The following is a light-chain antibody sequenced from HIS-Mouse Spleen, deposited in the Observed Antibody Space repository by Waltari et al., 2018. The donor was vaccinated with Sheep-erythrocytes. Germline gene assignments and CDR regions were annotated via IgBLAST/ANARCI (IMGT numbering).Light chain of an antibody. CDR3: QQLNSYPHT. Sequence: DIQLTQSPSFLSASVGDRVTITCRASQGISSYLAWYQQKQGKAPKLLIYAASTLQSGVPSRFSGSGSGTEFTRTISSLQPEDVATYYCQQLNSYPHTFGQGTKLEIK. CDR2: AAS. CDR1: QGISSY. J-gene: IGKJ2*01. V-gene: IGKV1-9*01.